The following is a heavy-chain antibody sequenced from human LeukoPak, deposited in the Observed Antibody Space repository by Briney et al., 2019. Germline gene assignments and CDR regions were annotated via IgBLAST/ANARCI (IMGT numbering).Heavy chain of an antibody. J-gene: IGHJ4*02. CDR3: AKDALTYGDYSYYFDY. V-gene: IGHV3-23*01. CDR2: ISGSGGST. D-gene: IGHD4-17*01. Sequence: QPGGSLRLSCAASGFTFSSYAMSWVRQAPGKGLEWVSAISGSGGSTYYADSVKGRFTISRDNSKNTLYLQMNSLRAEDTAVYYCAKDALTYGDYSYYFDYWGQGTLVTVSS. CDR1: GFTFSSYA.